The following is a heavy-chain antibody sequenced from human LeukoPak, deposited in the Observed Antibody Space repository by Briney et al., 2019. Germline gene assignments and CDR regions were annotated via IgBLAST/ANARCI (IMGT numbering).Heavy chain of an antibody. CDR1: GGSISSGDYY. J-gene: IGHJ3*02. Sequence: SETLSLTCTVSGGSISSGDYYWSWIRQPPGKGLEWIGYIYYSGSTYYNPSLKSRVTISVDTSKNQFSLKLSSVTAADTAVYYCARAGGSYWRAFDIWGQGTMVTVSS. D-gene: IGHD1-26*01. V-gene: IGHV4-30-4*08. CDR3: ARAGGSYWRAFDI. CDR2: IYYSGST.